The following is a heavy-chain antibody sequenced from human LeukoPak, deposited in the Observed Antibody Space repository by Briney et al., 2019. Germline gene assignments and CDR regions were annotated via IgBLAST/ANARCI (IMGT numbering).Heavy chain of an antibody. V-gene: IGHV5-51*01. CDR1: GNSFTSHW. D-gene: IGHD2-15*01. CDR3: ARRYCSGGTCYYFDS. J-gene: IGHJ4*02. Sequence: GESLKISCKGSGNSFTSHWIGWERQMPGKGLEWMGIIYPGDSNTRYSPSFQGQVTISADKSISTAYLQWSSLKASDTAMYYCARRYCSGGTCYYFDSWGQGTLVTVST. CDR2: IYPGDSNT.